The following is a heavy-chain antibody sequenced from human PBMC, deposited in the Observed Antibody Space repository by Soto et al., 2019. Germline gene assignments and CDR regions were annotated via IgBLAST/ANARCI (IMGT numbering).Heavy chain of an antibody. V-gene: IGHV1-2*02. CDR2: INPNSGGT. CDR1: GYTFTGYY. D-gene: IGHD3-22*01. J-gene: IGHJ4*02. CDR3: ARDSLLYYYDSSGYPSY. Sequence: GASVKVSCKASGYTFTGYYMHWVRQAPGQGLEWMGWINPNSGGTNYAQKFQGRVTMTRDTSISTAYMELSRLRSDDTAVYYCARDSLLYYYDSSGYPSYWGQGTMVTVYS.